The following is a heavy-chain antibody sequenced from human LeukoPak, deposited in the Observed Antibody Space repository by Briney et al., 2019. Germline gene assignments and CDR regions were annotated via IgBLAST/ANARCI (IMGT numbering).Heavy chain of an antibody. CDR2: ISSSGRMI. CDR1: GFTFSSYE. D-gene: IGHD5-18*01. Sequence: GGSLRLSCAASGFTFSSYEMNWVRQAPGEGLEWVSYISSSGRMIHYADSVKGRFTISRDNAKNTLYLQMNSLRADDTAVYYCARVDSYGPTFDYWGQGTLVTVSS. J-gene: IGHJ4*02. CDR3: ARVDSYGPTFDY. V-gene: IGHV3-48*03.